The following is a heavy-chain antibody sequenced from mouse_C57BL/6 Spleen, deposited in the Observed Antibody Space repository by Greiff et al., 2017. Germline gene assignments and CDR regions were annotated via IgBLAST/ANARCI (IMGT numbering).Heavy chain of an antibody. Sequence: QVQLQQPGAELVMPGASVKLSCKASGYTFTSYWMHWVKQRPGQGLEWIGEIDPSDSYTNYNQKFKGKTTLTVDKSSSTAYMQLSSLTSEDSAVYYCASSPSYSNYFDYWGQGTTLTVSS. CDR3: ASSPSYSNYFDY. V-gene: IGHV1-69*01. J-gene: IGHJ2*01. CDR1: GYTFTSYW. CDR2: IDPSDSYT. D-gene: IGHD2-5*01.